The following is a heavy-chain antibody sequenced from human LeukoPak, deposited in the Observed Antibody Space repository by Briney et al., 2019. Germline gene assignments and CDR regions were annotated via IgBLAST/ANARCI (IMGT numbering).Heavy chain of an antibody. CDR3: ARGGIDCSGGSCYLVWFDP. CDR1: GYSFTSYW. D-gene: IGHD2-15*01. J-gene: IGHJ5*02. CDR2: IYPGDSDT. Sequence: RESLKISCKGSGYSFTSYWIGWVRQMPGKGLEWMGIIYPGDSDTRYSPSFQGQVTISADKSISTAYLQWSSLKASDTAMYYCARGGIDCSGGSCYLVWFDPWGQGTLVTVSS. V-gene: IGHV5-51*01.